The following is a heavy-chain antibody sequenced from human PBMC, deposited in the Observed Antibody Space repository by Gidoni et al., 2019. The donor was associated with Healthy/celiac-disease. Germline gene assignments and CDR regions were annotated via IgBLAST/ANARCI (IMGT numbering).Heavy chain of an antibody. V-gene: IGHV1-69*01. Sequence: QVQLVQSGAEGKKPGSSVKVSCKASGGTFSSYAISWVRQAPGQGLEWMGGIIPIFGTANYAQKFQGSVTITADESTSTAYMEPSSLRSEDTAVYYCARASIQSSGWTALGYYYGLDVWGQGTTVTVSS. CDR3: ARASIQSSGWTALGYYYGLDV. CDR1: GGTFSSYA. CDR2: IIPIFGTA. D-gene: IGHD6-19*01. J-gene: IGHJ6*02.